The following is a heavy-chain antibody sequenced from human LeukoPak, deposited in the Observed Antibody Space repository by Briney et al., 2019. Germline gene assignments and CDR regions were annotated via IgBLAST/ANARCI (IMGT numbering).Heavy chain of an antibody. J-gene: IGHJ3*02. D-gene: IGHD3-22*01. V-gene: IGHV4-34*01. CDR3: ARPDSSGYYYRPFDAFDI. Sequence: SETLSLTCAVYGGSFSGYYWSWIRQPPGKGLEWIGEINHSGSTNYNPSLKSRVTISVDTSKNQFSLKLSSVTAADTAVYYCARPDSSGYYYRPFDAFDIWGQGTMVTVSS. CDR2: INHSGST. CDR1: GGSFSGYY.